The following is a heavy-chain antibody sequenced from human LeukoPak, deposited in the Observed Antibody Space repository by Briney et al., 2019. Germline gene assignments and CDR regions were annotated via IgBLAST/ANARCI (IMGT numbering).Heavy chain of an antibody. D-gene: IGHD6-19*01. CDR2: ISAYNGNT. V-gene: IGHV1-18*01. CDR3: ARWSSGWLGY. J-gene: IGHJ4*02. CDR1: GGTFSRYS. Sequence: ASVKVSCKASGGTFSRYSISWVRQAPGQGLEWMGWISAYNGNTNYAQKLQGRVTMTTGTSTSTAYMELRSLRSDDTAVYYCARWSSGWLGYWGQGTLVTVSS.